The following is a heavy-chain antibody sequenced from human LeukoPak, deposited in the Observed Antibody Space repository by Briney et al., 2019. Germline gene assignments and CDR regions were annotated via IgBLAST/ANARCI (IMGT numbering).Heavy chain of an antibody. V-gene: IGHV3-48*03. D-gene: IGHD3-10*02. J-gene: IGHJ6*04. Sequence: GGALRLSCAASGFTFSSYEMNWVRQAPGKGLEWVSYISSSGSTIYYADSVKGRFTISRDNAKNSLYLQMNSLRAEDTAVYYCAELGITMIGGVWGKGTTVTVSS. CDR1: GFTFSSYE. CDR2: ISSSGSTI. CDR3: AELGITMIGGV.